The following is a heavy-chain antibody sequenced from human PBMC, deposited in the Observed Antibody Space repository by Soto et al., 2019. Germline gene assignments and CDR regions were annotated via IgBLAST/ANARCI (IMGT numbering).Heavy chain of an antibody. CDR2: ISGSSSYI. J-gene: IGHJ3*02. CDR1: GFTFSSYA. Sequence: GGPLRLSCGASGFTFSSYAMSWVRQDPGKGLEWVSAISGSSSYIYYADSVKGRFTISRDNAKNSLYLQMNSLRAEDTAVYYCAREEYSGYDFDAFDIWGQGTMVTVSS. CDR3: AREEYSGYDFDAFDI. D-gene: IGHD5-12*01. V-gene: IGHV3-21*01.